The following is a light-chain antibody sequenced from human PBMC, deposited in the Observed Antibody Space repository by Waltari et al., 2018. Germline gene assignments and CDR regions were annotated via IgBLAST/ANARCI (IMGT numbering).Light chain of an antibody. CDR3: QHYVRLPAT. Sequence: IVLTQSPGTLSLSPGERATLSCRAGQYISRSLAWYQQKPGQAPKLLIYGASTRATGIPDRFTGSGFGTDFSLTISRLEPEDFAVYFCQHYVRLPATFGQGTKVEIK. CDR2: GAS. V-gene: IGKV3-20*01. CDR1: QYISRS. J-gene: IGKJ1*01.